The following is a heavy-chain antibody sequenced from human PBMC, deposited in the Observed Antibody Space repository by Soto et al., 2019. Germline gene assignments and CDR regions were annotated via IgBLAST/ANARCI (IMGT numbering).Heavy chain of an antibody. Sequence: SETLSLTCAVYGGSFSGYYWSWIRQPPGKGLEWIGEINHSGSTNYNPSLKSRVTISVDTSKNQFSLKLSSVTAADTAVYYCARGQILAYYDFWSGRPYWFDPWGQGTLVTVSS. CDR3: ARGQILAYYDFWSGRPYWFDP. D-gene: IGHD3-3*01. CDR2: INHSGST. J-gene: IGHJ5*02. V-gene: IGHV4-34*01. CDR1: GGSFSGYY.